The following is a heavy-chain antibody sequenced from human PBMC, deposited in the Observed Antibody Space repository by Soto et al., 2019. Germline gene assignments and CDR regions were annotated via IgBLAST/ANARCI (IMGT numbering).Heavy chain of an antibody. V-gene: IGHV4-61*01. Sequence: SETLSLTCTVSGGSVSSGSYYWSWIRQPPGKGLEWIGYIYYSGSTNYNPSLKSRVTISVDTSKNQFSLKLSPVTAADTAVYYCARDRGRWLQLFGWFDPWGQGTLVTVSS. CDR3: ARDRGRWLQLFGWFDP. CDR1: GGSVSSGSYY. CDR2: IYYSGST. D-gene: IGHD5-12*01. J-gene: IGHJ5*02.